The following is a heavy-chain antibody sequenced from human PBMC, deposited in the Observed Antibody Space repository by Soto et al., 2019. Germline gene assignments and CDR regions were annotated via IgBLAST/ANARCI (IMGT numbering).Heavy chain of an antibody. CDR3: ARVPADDYGDYVSGMDV. CDR2: TIPIFGTA. D-gene: IGHD4-17*01. J-gene: IGHJ6*02. V-gene: IGHV1-69*13. CDR1: GGTFSSYA. Sequence: SVKVSCKASGGTFSSYAISWVRQAPGQGLEWMGGTIPIFGTANYAQKFQGRVTITADESTSTAYMELSSLRSEDTAVYYCARVPADDYGDYVSGMDVWGQGTTVTVSS.